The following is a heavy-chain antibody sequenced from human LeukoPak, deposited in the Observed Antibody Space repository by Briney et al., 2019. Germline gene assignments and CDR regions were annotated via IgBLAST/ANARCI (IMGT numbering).Heavy chain of an antibody. CDR2: IWYDGSNK. V-gene: IGHV3-33*01. D-gene: IGHD2-2*02. CDR1: GFTFSSYG. Sequence: GRSLRLSCAAPGFTFSSYGMHWVRQAPGKGLEWVAVIWYDGSNKYYADSVKGRFTISRDNSKNTLYLQMNSLRAEDTAVYYCARSDIVVVPAAIGYAIDYWGQGTLVTVSS. CDR3: ARSDIVVVPAAIGYAIDY. J-gene: IGHJ4*02.